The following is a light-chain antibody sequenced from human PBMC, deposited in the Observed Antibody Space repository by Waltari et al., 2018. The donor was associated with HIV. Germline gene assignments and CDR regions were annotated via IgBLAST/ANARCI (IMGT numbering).Light chain of an antibody. CDR2: VNSDGRH. V-gene: IGLV4-69*02. CDR3: QTWGTGIRV. J-gene: IGLJ3*02. CDR1: SGHSHYA. Sequence: QLVLTQSPSASASLGASVKLTCTLSSGHSHYAIPWHQQRPGKGPRYLMKVNSDGRHSKGDGSSHRFSGSSSWAERQLIIASLQCEDEADYYCQTWGTGIRVFGGGTKLTVL.